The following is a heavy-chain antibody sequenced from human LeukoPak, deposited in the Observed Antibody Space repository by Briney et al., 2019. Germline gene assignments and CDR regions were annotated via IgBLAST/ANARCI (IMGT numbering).Heavy chain of an antibody. CDR3: ARMTGRDYYYGMDV. J-gene: IGHJ6*02. V-gene: IGHV3-64*01. CDR2: ISSNGGST. CDR1: GFTFGDYA. Sequence: GGSLRLSCTASGFTFGDYAMSWFRQAPGKGLEYVSAISSNGGSTYYANSVKGRFTISRDNSKNTLYLQMGSLRAEDMAVYYCARMTGRDYYYGMDVWGQGTTVTVSS.